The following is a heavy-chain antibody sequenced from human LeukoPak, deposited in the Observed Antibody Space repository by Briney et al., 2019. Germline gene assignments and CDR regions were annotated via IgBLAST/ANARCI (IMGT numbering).Heavy chain of an antibody. CDR2: INPSGGST. CDR3: AREGAPYYYDSRAHAFDI. Sequence: ASVKVSCKASGYTFTSYYMHWVRQAPGQGFEWMGIINPSGGSTSYAQKFQGRVTMTRDTSTSTVYMELSSLRSEDTAVYYCAREGAPYYYDSRAHAFDIWGQGTMVTVSS. V-gene: IGHV1-46*01. D-gene: IGHD3-22*01. J-gene: IGHJ3*02. CDR1: GYTFTSYY.